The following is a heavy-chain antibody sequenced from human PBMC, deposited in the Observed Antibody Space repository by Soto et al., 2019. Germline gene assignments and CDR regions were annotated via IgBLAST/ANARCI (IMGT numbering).Heavy chain of an antibody. Sequence: QVQLVESGGGVVQPGRSLRLSCAASGFTFNSYGMHWVRQGPGNGLEWVAFISYDSTKTYYADSVKGRFTISRDNSNSALYVQMNSLTGEDTAVYSCARTRSAWSDFHYYSLDVWGQGTTVTVSS. CDR3: ARTRSAWSDFHYYSLDV. CDR1: GFTFNSYG. D-gene: IGHD1-26*01. V-gene: IGHV3-30*03. CDR2: ISYDSTKT. J-gene: IGHJ6*02.